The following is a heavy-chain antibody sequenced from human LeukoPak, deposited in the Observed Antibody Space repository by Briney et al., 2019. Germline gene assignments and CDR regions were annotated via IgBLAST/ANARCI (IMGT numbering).Heavy chain of an antibody. J-gene: IGHJ4*02. V-gene: IGHV4-38-2*02. CDR2: IYHSGST. CDR1: GYSISSGYY. D-gene: IGHD3-16*01. CDR3: ARQRAAIWGFDY. Sequence: SSETLSLTCTVSGYSISSGYYWGWIRQPPGKGLEWIGSIYHSGSTTYHPSLKSRVTISVDTSKNQFSLKLSSVTAADTAVYYCARQRAAIWGFDYWGQGTLVTVSS.